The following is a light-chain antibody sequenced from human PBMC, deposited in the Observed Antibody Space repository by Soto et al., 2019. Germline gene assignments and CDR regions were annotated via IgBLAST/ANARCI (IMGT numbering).Light chain of an antibody. Sequence: SALTQPPSVSGSPGQSVAISCTVTSSDVGSYNRVAWYQQPPGTAPKLMIYEVSNRPSGVPDRFSGSKSGNTASLTISGLQAEYEADYYCSSFTSSSPYVFGTGTKVTVL. CDR3: SSFTSSSPYV. V-gene: IGLV2-18*02. CDR2: EVS. CDR1: SSDVGSYNR. J-gene: IGLJ1*01.